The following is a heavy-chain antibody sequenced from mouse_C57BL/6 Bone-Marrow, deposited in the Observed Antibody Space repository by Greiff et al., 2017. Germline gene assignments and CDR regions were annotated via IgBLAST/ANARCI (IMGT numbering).Heavy chain of an antibody. Sequence: EVQLQQSGPELVKPGASVKISCKASGYTFTDYYMNWVKQSHGKSLEWIGDINPNNGGTSYNQKFKGKATLTVDKSSSTAYMELRSLTSEDSAVYYCAITTVVAPRDYWGQGTTLTVSS. V-gene: IGHV1-26*01. CDR1: GYTFTDYY. D-gene: IGHD1-1*01. J-gene: IGHJ2*01. CDR3: AITTVVAPRDY. CDR2: INPNNGGT.